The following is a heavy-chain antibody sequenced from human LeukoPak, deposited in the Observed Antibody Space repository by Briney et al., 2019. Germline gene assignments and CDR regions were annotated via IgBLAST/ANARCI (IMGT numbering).Heavy chain of an antibody. Sequence: ASVKVSCKASGYTFTSYDINWVRQATGQGLEWMGWMNPNSGNTGYAQKFQGRVTITRNTSISTAYMELSSLRSEDTAVYYCARGRLTYYDFWSGSNLNWFDPWGQGTLVTVSS. J-gene: IGHJ5*02. V-gene: IGHV1-8*03. CDR1: GYTFTSYD. D-gene: IGHD3-3*01. CDR2: MNPNSGNT. CDR3: ARGRLTYYDFWSGSNLNWFDP.